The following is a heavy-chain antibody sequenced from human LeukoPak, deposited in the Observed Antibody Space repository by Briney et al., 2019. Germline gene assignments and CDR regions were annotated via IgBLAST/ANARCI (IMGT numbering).Heavy chain of an antibody. D-gene: IGHD3-10*01. CDR3: AKALGGSGSYYNLYYFDY. CDR1: GFTFSSYA. CDR2: ISGSGGST. V-gene: IGHV3-23*01. J-gene: IGHJ4*02. Sequence: GGSLRLSCAASGFTFSSYAMSWVRQAPGKGLEWVSAISGSGGSTYYADSVKGRFTISRDNSKNTLYLQMNSLGAEDTAVYYCAKALGGSGSYYNLYYFDYWGQGTLVTVSS.